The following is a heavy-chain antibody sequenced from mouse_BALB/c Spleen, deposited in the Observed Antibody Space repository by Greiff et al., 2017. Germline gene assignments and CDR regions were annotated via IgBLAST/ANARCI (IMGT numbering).Heavy chain of an antibody. D-gene: IGHD2-10*02. CDR3: AKKEYGTSWFAY. V-gene: IGHV2-5*01. CDR1: GFSLTSYG. J-gene: IGHJ3*01. Sequence: VQVVESGGGLVQPSQSLSITCTVSGFSLTSYGVHWVRQSPGKGLEWLGVIWRGGSTDYNAAFMSRLSITKDNSKSQVFFKMNSLQADDTAIYYCAKKEYGTSWFAYWGQGTLVTVSA. CDR2: IWRGGST.